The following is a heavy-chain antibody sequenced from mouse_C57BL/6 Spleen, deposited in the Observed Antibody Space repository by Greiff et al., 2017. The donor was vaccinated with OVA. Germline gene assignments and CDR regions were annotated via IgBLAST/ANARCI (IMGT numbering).Heavy chain of an antibody. V-gene: IGHV5-17*01. CDR2: ISSGSSTI. CDR3: AGGAWFAY. Sequence: DVMLVESGGGLVKPGGSLKLSCAASGFTFSDYGMHWVRQAPEKGLEWVAYISSGSSTISYADTVKGRFTISRDNAKNTLFLQMTSLRSEDTAMYYCAGGAWFAYWGQGTLVTVSA. J-gene: IGHJ3*01. CDR1: GFTFSDYG.